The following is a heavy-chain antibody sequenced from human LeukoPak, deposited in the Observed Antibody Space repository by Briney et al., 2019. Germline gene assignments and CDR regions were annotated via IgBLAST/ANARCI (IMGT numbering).Heavy chain of an antibody. CDR2: ISAYNGNT. D-gene: IGHD3-16*02. CDR3: ARDSLSVYVWGSYRSFDY. CDR1: GYTFTSYG. J-gene: IGHJ4*02. V-gene: IGHV1-18*01. Sequence: ASVKVSCKASGYTFTSYGISWVRQAPGQGLEWMGWISAYNGNTNYAQKLQGKVTMTTDTSTSTAYMELRSLRSDDTAVYYCARDSLSVYVWGSYRSFDYWGQGTLVTVSS.